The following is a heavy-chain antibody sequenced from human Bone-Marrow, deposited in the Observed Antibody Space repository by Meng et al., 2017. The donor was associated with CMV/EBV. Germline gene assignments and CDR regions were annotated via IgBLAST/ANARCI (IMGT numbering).Heavy chain of an antibody. V-gene: IGHV3-48*03. Sequence: GESLKISCAASGFTYSSYEMNWVRQAPGKGLEWVSYTSSSGSTIYYADSVKGRFTISRDNAKNSLYLQMNSLRAEDTAVYYCARDNHGSGIDYWGQGTLVTVSS. CDR3: ARDNHGSGIDY. J-gene: IGHJ4*02. CDR2: TSSSGSTI. CDR1: GFTYSSYE. D-gene: IGHD3-10*01.